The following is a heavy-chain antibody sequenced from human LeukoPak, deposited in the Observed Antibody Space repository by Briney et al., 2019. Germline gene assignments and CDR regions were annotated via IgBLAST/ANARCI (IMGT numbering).Heavy chain of an antibody. D-gene: IGHD3-9*01. J-gene: IGHJ6*02. CDR3: ARDQPYYDILTEDV. CDR2: ISSSSSYI. V-gene: IGHV3-21*01. CDR1: GFTFSSYS. Sequence: PGGSLRLSCAASGFTFSSYSMNWVRQAPGNGLEWVSSISSSSSYIYYADSVKGRFTISRDNAKNSLYLQMNSLRAEDTAVYYCARDQPYYDILTEDVWGQGTTVTVSS.